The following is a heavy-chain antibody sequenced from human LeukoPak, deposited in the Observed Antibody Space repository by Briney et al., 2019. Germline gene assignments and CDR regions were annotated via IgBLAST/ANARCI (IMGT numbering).Heavy chain of an antibody. Sequence: SETLSLTCTVSGGSISSGGYYWSWIRQPPGKGLEWIGYIYHSGSTYYNPSLKSRVTISVDTSKNQFSLKLSSVTAADTAVYYCARDSPTVTGDYWGQGTLVTVSS. J-gene: IGHJ4*02. CDR2: IYHSGST. CDR3: ARDSPTVTGDY. V-gene: IGHV4-30-2*01. D-gene: IGHD4-17*01. CDR1: GGSISSGGYY.